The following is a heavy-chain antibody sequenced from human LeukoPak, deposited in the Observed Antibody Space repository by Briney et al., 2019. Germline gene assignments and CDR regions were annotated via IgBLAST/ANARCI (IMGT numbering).Heavy chain of an antibody. D-gene: IGHD3-10*01. Sequence: GGSLRLSCAATGFTFSSYGMSWVRQAPGKGLEWVTANSGSGGSTYYADSVKGRFTISRDNSKNTLYLQMNSLRAEDTAVYYCAKDGEVLWFGELLGVNYYYYYYMDVWGKGTTVTISS. CDR1: GFTFSSYG. V-gene: IGHV3-23*01. CDR2: NSGSGGST. CDR3: AKDGEVLWFGELLGVNYYYYYYMDV. J-gene: IGHJ6*03.